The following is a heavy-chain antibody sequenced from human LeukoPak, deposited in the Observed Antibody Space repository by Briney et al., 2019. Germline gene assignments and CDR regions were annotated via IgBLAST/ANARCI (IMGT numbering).Heavy chain of an antibody. CDR2: ISYDGSNK. D-gene: IGHD2-2*01. CDR3: AKDHRIVVVPAADAGP. J-gene: IGHJ4*02. Sequence: GGSLRLSCAASGFTFSSYGMHWVRRAPGKGLEWVAVISYDGSNKYYADSVKGRFTISRDNSKNTLYLQMNSLRAEDTVVYYCAKDHRIVVVPAADAGPWGQGTLVTVSS. CDR1: GFTFSSYG. V-gene: IGHV3-30*18.